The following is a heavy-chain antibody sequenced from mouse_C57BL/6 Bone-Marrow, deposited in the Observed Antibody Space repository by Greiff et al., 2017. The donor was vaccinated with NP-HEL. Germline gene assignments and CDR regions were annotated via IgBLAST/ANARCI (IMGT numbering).Heavy chain of an antibody. V-gene: IGHV14-4*01. CDR2: IDPENGDT. CDR3: TTWSYYSNAY. Sequence: EVQLQQSGAELVRPGASVKLSCTASGFNIKDDYMHWVKQRPEQGLEWIGWIDPENGDTEYASKFQGKATITADTSSNTAYLQLSSLTSEDTAVYYCTTWSYYSNAYWGQGTLVTVSA. J-gene: IGHJ3*01. D-gene: IGHD2-5*01. CDR1: GFNIKDDY.